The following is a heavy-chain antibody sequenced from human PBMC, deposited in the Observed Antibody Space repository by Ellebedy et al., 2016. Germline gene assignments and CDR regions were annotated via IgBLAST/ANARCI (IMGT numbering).Heavy chain of an antibody. Sequence: SETLSLTXAVYGGSFSGSYCTWIRQPPGKGLEWIGEITHSESTNYSPSLKSRVVISVDTSKNQFSLKLRSVTAADTAVYYCARGTVAPPALKYFDSWGRGTLVIVSS. D-gene: IGHD6-19*01. CDR2: ITHSEST. CDR1: GGSFSGSY. CDR3: ARGTVAPPALKYFDS. V-gene: IGHV4-34*01. J-gene: IGHJ4*02.